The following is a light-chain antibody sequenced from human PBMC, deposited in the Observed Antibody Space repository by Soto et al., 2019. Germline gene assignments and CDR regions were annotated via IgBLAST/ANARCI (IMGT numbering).Light chain of an antibody. Sequence: DIQLTQSPSFLSASLGDRVTITCRASQGIGSFLAWYQQKPGIAHRLLIYSASTLQSGVSLRFSGSGSGTAFTLTISSLQSEDFATYYCQQFNSYPPTFGQGTKLEIK. CDR1: QGIGSF. CDR2: SAS. V-gene: IGKV1-9*01. J-gene: IGKJ1*01. CDR3: QQFNSYPPT.